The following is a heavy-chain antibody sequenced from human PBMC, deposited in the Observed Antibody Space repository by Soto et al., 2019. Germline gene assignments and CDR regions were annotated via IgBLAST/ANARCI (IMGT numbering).Heavy chain of an antibody. CDR1: GFTFSSYS. J-gene: IGHJ6*02. D-gene: IGHD3-3*01. CDR3: ARDNVLRFLEWSQDPMDV. V-gene: IGHV3-21*01. Sequence: EVQLVESGGGLVKPGGSLRLSCAASGFTFSSYSMNWVRQAPGKGLEWVSSISSSSSYIYYADSVKGRFTISRDNAKNSLYLQMNSLRAEDTAVYYCARDNVLRFLEWSQDPMDVWGQGTTVTVSS. CDR2: ISSSSSYI.